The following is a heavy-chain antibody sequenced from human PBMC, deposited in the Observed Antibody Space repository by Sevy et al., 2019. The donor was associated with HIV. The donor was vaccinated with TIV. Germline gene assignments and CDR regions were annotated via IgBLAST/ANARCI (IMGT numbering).Heavy chain of an antibody. V-gene: IGHV3-7*01. Sequence: GGSLRRSCAASGFTFATYWMTWVRQAPGKGLEWVAYIKQDGTDKYYVDSVRGRFTISRDNGKNSLYLQMSSLRAEDTAVYFCARALADWGSFHYSSWGRGTLVTVSS. CDR3: ARALADWGSFHYSS. CDR1: GFTFATYW. J-gene: IGHJ4*02. CDR2: IKQDGTDK. D-gene: IGHD3-16*02.